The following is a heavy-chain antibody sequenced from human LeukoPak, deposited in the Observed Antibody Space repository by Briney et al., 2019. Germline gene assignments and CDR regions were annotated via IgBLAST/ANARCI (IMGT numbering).Heavy chain of an antibody. D-gene: IGHD3-9*01. J-gene: IGHJ4*02. CDR3: AKGRNGFDWLLPLDY. V-gene: IGHV3-23*01. CDR2: ISSSGGST. CDR1: GFTFSSYD. Sequence: GGSLRLSCAASGFTFSSYDMSWVRQAPGKGLEWVAAISSSGGSTYYADSVKGRFTISRDNSKNTLYLQMNSLRAEDTAVYYCAKGRNGFDWLLPLDYWGQGTLVTVSS.